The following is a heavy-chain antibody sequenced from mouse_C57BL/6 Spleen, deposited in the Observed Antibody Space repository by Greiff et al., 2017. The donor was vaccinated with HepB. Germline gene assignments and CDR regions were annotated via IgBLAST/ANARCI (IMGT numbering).Heavy chain of an antibody. CDR2: IYPGDGDT. CDR1: GYAFSSYW. D-gene: IGHD1-1*01. V-gene: IGHV1-80*01. J-gene: IGHJ2*01. CDR3: AIGITTVVATNYFDY. Sequence: VQLQQSGAELVKPGASVKISCKASGYAFSSYWMNWVKQRPGRGLEWIGQIYPGDGDTNYNGKFKGKATLTADKSSSTAYMQLSRLTSEDSAVYFCAIGITTVVATNYFDYWGQGTTLTVSS.